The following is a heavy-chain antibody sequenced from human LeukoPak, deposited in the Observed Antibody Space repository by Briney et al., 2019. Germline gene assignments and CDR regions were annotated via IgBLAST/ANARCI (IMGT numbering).Heavy chain of an antibody. J-gene: IGHJ4*02. V-gene: IGHV4-61*01. CDR3: ARIVAATLDFDY. CDR1: GGSVSSGSYY. D-gene: IGHD1-26*01. CDR2: IYYSGST. Sequence: SETLSLTCTVSGGSVSSGSYYWSWLRQPPGKGLEWIGYIYYSGSTNYNPSLKSRVTISVDTSKNQFSLKLSSVTAADTAVYYCARIVAATLDFDYWGQGTLVTVSS.